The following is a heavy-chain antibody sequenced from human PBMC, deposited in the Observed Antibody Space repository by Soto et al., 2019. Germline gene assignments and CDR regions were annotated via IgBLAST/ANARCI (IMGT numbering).Heavy chain of an antibody. J-gene: IGHJ6*02. V-gene: IGHV1-46*01. Sequence: QVQLVQSGAEVKKPGASVKVSCKASGYTFTSYYMHWVRQAPGQGLEWMGIINPSGGSTSYAQKFQGRVTMTRDTSTSTVYMELSSRRSEDTAVYYCARSVVIWQLLPFPNYYYYGMDVWGQGTTVTVSS. D-gene: IGHD6-6*01. CDR1: GYTFTSYY. CDR3: ARSVVIWQLLPFPNYYYYGMDV. CDR2: INPSGGST.